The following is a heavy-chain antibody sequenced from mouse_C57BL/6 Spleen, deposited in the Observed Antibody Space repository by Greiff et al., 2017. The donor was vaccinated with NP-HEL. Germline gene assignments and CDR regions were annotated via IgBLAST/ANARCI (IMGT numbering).Heavy chain of an antibody. CDR2: IDPSDSYT. CDR3: ARGAAKDHYFDY. CDR1: GYTFTSYW. J-gene: IGHJ2*01. V-gene: IGHV1-69*01. D-gene: IGHD6-1*01. Sequence: VKLQQPGAELVMPGASVKLSCKASGYTFTSYWMHWVKQRPGQGLEWIGEIDPSDSYTNYNQKFKGKSTLTVDKSSSTAYMQLSSLTSEDSAVYYCARGAAKDHYFDYWGQGTTLTVSS.